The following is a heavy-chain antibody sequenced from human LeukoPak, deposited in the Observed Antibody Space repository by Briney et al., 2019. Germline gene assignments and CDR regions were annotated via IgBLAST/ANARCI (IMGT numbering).Heavy chain of an antibody. V-gene: IGHV3-7*01. CDR3: ARERMYSGSGSTYPYYDY. CDR2: IKPDGSEK. D-gene: IGHD3-10*01. Sequence: GGSLRLSCAASGFTFSSYWMSWVRQSPGKGLGWVANIKPDGSEKYFMDSVKGRFTISRDNAKNALYLEMNSLRAEDTAEYFCARERMYSGSGSTYPYYDYWGQGTLVTVSS. J-gene: IGHJ4*02. CDR1: GFTFSSYW.